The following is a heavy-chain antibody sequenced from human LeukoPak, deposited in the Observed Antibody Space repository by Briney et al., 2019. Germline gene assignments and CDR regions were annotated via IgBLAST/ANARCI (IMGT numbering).Heavy chain of an antibody. Sequence: GGSLRLSCAASGFTFDDYAMHWVRQAPGKGLEWVSLISGDGGSTYYADSVKGRFTISRDNSKNSLYLQMNSLRTEDTALYYCAKGTYYDFWSGYYYYYYYYMDVWGKGTTVTVSS. CDR3: AKGTYYDFWSGYYYYYYYYMDV. D-gene: IGHD3-3*01. V-gene: IGHV3-43*02. J-gene: IGHJ6*03. CDR1: GFTFDDYA. CDR2: ISGDGGST.